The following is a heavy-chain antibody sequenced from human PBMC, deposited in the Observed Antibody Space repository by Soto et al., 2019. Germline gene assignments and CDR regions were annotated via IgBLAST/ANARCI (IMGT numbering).Heavy chain of an antibody. J-gene: IGHJ4*02. CDR2: IIPIFGTA. V-gene: IGHV1-69*13. Sequence: SVKVSCKASGGTFSSYAISWVRQAPGQGLEWMGGIIPIFGTANYAQKFQGRVMITADESTSTAYMELSSLRSEDTAVYYCATQVVRGYYFDYWGQGTLVTVSS. CDR3: ATQVVRGYYFDY. CDR1: GGTFSSYA. D-gene: IGHD2-15*01.